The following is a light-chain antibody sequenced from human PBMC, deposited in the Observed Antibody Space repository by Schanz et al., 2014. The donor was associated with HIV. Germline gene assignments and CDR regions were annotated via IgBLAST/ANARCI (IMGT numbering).Light chain of an antibody. Sequence: QSALTQPASVSGSPGQSVTISCTGTDRDIDTNNFVSWYQQHPGKAPKLMIYEVSKRPSGVPDRFSGSKSGNTASLTVSGLLAEDEGDYYCSSLAADNTLVFGGGTKVTVL. CDR1: DRDIDTNNF. CDR2: EVS. CDR3: SSLAADNTLV. V-gene: IGLV2-8*01. J-gene: IGLJ2*01.